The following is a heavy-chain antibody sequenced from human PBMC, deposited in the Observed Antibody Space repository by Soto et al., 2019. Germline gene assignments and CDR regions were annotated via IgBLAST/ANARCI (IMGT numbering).Heavy chain of an antibody. Sequence: QVQLVESGGGVVQPGRSLRLSCAASGFTFSSYGMHWVRQAPGKGLEWVAVIWYDGSNKYYADSVKGRFTISRDNSKNTLYLQMNSLRAEDTAVYYCARDPVGGYCSSTSCYILDYWGQGTLVTVSS. J-gene: IGHJ4*02. CDR3: ARDPVGGYCSSTSCYILDY. V-gene: IGHV3-33*01. CDR1: GFTFSSYG. CDR2: IWYDGSNK. D-gene: IGHD2-2*01.